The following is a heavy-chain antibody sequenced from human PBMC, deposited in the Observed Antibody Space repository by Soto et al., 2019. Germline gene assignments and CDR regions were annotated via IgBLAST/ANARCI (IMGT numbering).Heavy chain of an antibody. CDR1: GFTFSSYA. Sequence: GGSLRLSCAASGFTFSSYAMSWVRQAPGKGLEWVSAISGSGGSTYYADSVKGRFTISRDNSKNTLYLQMNSLRAEDTAVYYCAKDDIVVVPAAQTPYDAFDIWGQGTMVTVSS. D-gene: IGHD2-2*01. CDR3: AKDDIVVVPAAQTPYDAFDI. J-gene: IGHJ3*02. CDR2: ISGSGGST. V-gene: IGHV3-23*01.